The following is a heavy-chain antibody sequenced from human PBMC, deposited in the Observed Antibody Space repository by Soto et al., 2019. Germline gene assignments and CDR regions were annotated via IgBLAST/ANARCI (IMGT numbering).Heavy chain of an antibody. V-gene: IGHV4-30-4*01. CDR3: ARFYGSGRPNTARYYYYRMDV. CDR1: GGSISSGDYY. CDR2: IYYSGST. Sequence: SETLSLTCTVCGGSISSGDYYWSWIRQPPXKGLEWIGYIYYSGSTYYNPSLKSRVTISVDTSKNQFSLKLSSVTAADTAVYYCARFYGSGRPNTARYYYYRMDVWGQGTTVTVSS. D-gene: IGHD3-10*01. J-gene: IGHJ6*02.